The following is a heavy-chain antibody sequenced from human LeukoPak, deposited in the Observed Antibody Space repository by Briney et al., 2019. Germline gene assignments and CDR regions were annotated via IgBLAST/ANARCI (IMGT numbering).Heavy chain of an antibody. J-gene: IGHJ4*02. CDR2: IHLSGAT. D-gene: IGHD5-12*01. CDR3: ARGRVDIVAGYFDQ. Sequence: SETLSLTCTVSGSSVTSDYYWGWIRQPPGKGLEWIGIIHLSGATYYNPSLKSRVTISGDTSTKQLYLKLISVTAADTAVYYCARGRVDIVAGYFDQWGQGTLVTVSS. CDR1: GSSVTSDYY. V-gene: IGHV4-38-2*02.